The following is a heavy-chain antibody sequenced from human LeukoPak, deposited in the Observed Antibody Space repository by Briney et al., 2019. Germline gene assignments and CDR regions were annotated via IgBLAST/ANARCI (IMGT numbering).Heavy chain of an antibody. V-gene: IGHV4-59*11. CDR1: GGSISSHY. J-gene: IGHJ5*02. CDR3: TRDRRDGYNYVDT. Sequence: SEALSLTCTVSGGSISSHYWGWIRQPPGKALEWIGYISYSGSTNYNPSLKSRVTMSVDTSKNQFSLKLSSVTAADTAVYYCTRDRRDGYNYVDTWGQGTLVTVSS. CDR2: ISYSGST. D-gene: IGHD5-24*01.